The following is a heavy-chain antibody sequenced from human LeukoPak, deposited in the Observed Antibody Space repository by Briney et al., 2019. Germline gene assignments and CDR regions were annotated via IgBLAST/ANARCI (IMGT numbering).Heavy chain of an antibody. D-gene: IGHD2-2*01. CDR1: GGSISSYY. CDR3: ARWGPDIVVVPAAPYGMDV. Sequence: SETLCLTCTVSGGSISSYYWSWIRQPPGKGLEWIGYIYYSGSTNYNPSLKSRVTISVDTSKNQFSLKLSSVTAADTAVYYCARWGPDIVVVPAAPYGMDVWGQGTTVTVSS. CDR2: IYYSGST. J-gene: IGHJ6*02. V-gene: IGHV4-59*01.